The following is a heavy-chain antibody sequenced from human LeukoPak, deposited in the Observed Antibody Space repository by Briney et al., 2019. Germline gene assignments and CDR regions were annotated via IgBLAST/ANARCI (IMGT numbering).Heavy chain of an antibody. V-gene: IGHV4-30-4*01. CDR2: IYYSGST. Sequence: SQTLSLTCTVSGGSISSGDYYWSWIRQPPGKGLEWIGYIYYSGSTYYNPSLKSRVTISVDTSENQFSLKLSSVTAADTAVYYCARYYGGNFGYYFDYWGQGTLVTVSS. CDR3: ARYYGGNFGYYFDY. J-gene: IGHJ4*02. D-gene: IGHD4-23*01. CDR1: GGSISSGDYY.